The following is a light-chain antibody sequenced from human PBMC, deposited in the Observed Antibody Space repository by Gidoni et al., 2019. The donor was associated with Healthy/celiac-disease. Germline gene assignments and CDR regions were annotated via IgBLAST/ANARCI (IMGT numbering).Light chain of an antibody. CDR2: DAS. CDR3: QQRSNWPRVT. V-gene: IGKV3-11*01. J-gene: IGKJ4*01. CDR1: QSVSSY. Sequence: EIVLPQSPATLSLSPGERATLSCRASQSVSSYLAWYQQKPGQAPRLLIYDASNRATGIPARFSGSGSGTDFTLTISSLEPEDFAVYYCQQRSNWPRVTFGGGTKVEIK.